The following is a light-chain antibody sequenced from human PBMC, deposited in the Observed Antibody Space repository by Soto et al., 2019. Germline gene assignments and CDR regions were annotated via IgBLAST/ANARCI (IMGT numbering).Light chain of an antibody. CDR1: SSDIGIYKY. CDR3: SSFTSRFTFV. Sequence: HSTLRQPSSVSVARGQSIAISCTGASSDIGIYKYVSWYQQHPGKVPKLMISEVTNRPSGVSDRFSGSKSGNTASLTISGLQAEDEADYYCSSFTSRFTFVFGTGTKVTVL. CDR2: EVT. V-gene: IGLV2-14*01. J-gene: IGLJ1*01.